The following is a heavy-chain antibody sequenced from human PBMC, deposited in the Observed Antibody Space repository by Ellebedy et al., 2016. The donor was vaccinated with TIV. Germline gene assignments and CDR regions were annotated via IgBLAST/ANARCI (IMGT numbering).Heavy chain of an antibody. Sequence: AASVKVSCKASGGTFSSYAISWVRQAPGQGLEWMGRIIPILGIANYAQKFQGRVTITADKSTSTAYMELSSLRSEDTAVYYCARSKRAVAGSFDYWGQGTLVTVSS. CDR2: IIPILGIA. V-gene: IGHV1-69*04. J-gene: IGHJ4*02. CDR3: ARSKRAVAGSFDY. CDR1: GGTFSSYA. D-gene: IGHD6-19*01.